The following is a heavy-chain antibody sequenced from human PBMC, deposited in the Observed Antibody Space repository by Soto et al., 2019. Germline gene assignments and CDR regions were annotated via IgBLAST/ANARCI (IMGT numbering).Heavy chain of an antibody. Sequence: LSCAASGFNFSNYAMNWVRQGPGKGLEWVSAISGSGDSTYYADSVQGRFTISRDNSKKTLYLQMNSLRAEDTAVYYCAKDQATLPQGWFDPWGQGTPVTVSS. J-gene: IGHJ5*02. D-gene: IGHD5-12*01. CDR1: GFNFSNYA. CDR2: ISGSGDST. CDR3: AKDQATLPQGWFDP. V-gene: IGHV3-23*01.